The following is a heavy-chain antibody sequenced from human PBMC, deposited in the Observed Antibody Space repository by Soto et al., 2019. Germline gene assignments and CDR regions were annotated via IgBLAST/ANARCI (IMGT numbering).Heavy chain of an antibody. J-gene: IGHJ4*02. Sequence: SVKVSCKASGGTFSSYAISWVRQAPGQGLEWMGGIIPIFGTANYAQKFQGRVTITADESTSTAYMELSSLRSEDTAVYYCARDLGYYDSSGFLDPHHFDYWGQGTLVTVSS. CDR3: ARDLGYYDSSGFLDPHHFDY. CDR1: GGTFSSYA. V-gene: IGHV1-69*13. CDR2: IIPIFGTA. D-gene: IGHD3-22*01.